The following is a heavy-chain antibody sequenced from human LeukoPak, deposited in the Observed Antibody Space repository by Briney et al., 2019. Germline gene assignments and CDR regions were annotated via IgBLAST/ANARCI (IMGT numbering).Heavy chain of an antibody. D-gene: IGHD2/OR15-2a*01. CDR1: GYSFTSYW. CDR2: IYPGDSDT. J-gene: IGHJ3*02. V-gene: IGHV5-51*01. CDR3: ARRRDPRGTQSMGAFDI. Sequence: GESLKISCKGSGYSFTSYWIGWVRQMPGKGLEWMGIIYPGDSDTRYSPSFQGQVTISADKSISTAYLQWSSLKASDTAMYYCARRRDPRGTQSMGAFDIWGQGTMVTVSS.